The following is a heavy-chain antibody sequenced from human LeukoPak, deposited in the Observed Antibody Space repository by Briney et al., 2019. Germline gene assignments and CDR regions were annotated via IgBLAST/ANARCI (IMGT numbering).Heavy chain of an antibody. Sequence: SETLSLTCTVSGDSISNYFWTWIRQPAGKGLEWIGRIYTSGSADYNPSLKSRVTMSLDTSRNQLSLILTTVTAADTAVYYCARKDGDYWGQGTLVTVSS. V-gene: IGHV4-4*07. CDR2: IYTSGSA. CDR1: GDSISNYF. J-gene: IGHJ4*02. CDR3: ARKDGDY.